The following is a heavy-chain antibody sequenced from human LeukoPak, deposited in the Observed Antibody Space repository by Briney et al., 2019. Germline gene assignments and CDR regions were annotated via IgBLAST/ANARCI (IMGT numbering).Heavy chain of an antibody. CDR2: IYYSGST. CDR3: ARRTPEFDP. D-gene: IGHD1-14*01. V-gene: IGHV4-59*01. J-gene: IGHJ5*02. CDR1: GGSISSYY. Sequence: SETLSLTCTVSGGSISSYYWSWIRQPPGKGLEWIGYIYYSGSTNYNXSLKXXVTISVDTSKNQFSLKLSSVTAADTAVYYCARRTPEFDPWGQGTLVTVSS.